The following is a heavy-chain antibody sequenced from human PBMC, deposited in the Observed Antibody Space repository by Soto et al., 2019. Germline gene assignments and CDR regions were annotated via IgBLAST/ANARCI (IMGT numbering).Heavy chain of an antibody. Sequence: GASVKVSCKASGYTFTSYDINWVRQATGQGLEWMGWMNPNSGNTGYAQKFQGRVTMTRNTSISTAYMELSSLRSEDTAVCYCARGAGTKFYYYYYYYMDVWGKGTTVTVSS. CDR2: MNPNSGNT. V-gene: IGHV1-8*01. CDR3: ARGAGTKFYYYYYYYMDV. CDR1: GYTFTSYD. D-gene: IGHD1-7*01. J-gene: IGHJ6*03.